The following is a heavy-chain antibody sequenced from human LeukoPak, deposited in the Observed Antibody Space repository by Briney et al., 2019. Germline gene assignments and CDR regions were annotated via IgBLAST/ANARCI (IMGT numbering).Heavy chain of an antibody. CDR2: IYHSGST. J-gene: IGHJ4*02. CDR1: GGSISSSNW. V-gene: IGHV4-4*02. Sequence: SETLSLTCAVSGGSISSSNWWSWVRQPPGKGLEWIGEIYHSGSTNYNPSLKSRVTISVDKSKNQFSLKLSSVTAADTAVYYCARLYCSGGSCYDFDYWGQGTLVTVSS. D-gene: IGHD2-15*01. CDR3: ARLYCSGGSCYDFDY.